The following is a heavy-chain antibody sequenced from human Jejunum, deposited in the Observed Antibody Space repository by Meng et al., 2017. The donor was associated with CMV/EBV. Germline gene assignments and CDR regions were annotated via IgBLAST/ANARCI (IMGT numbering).Heavy chain of an antibody. CDR1: CSFSSYA. CDR2: IGGIGNNT. D-gene: IGHD3-3*01. J-gene: IGHJ4*02. Sequence: CSFSSYAMSLIRQAPGKGLAWVSVIGGIGNNTYYADSVKGRFTISRDNSKKTLYLEMYSLRAEDTAVYYCAKGRNPTVFGVDTLFDYWGQGTLVTVSS. CDR3: AKGRNPTVFGVDTLFDY. V-gene: IGHV3-23*01.